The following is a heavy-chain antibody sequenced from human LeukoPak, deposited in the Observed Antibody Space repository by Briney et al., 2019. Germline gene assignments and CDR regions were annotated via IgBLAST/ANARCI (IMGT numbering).Heavy chain of an antibody. V-gene: IGHV6-1*01. Sequence: SQTLSLTCAISGDSVSRNSAAWSWIRQSPSRGLEWLGRTYYRYKWYDDYAVSVKSRITINPDTSKNQFSLKLSSVTAADTAVYYCASTIAAAGTEVYWGQGTLVTVSS. CDR2: TYYRYKWYD. CDR1: GDSVSRNSAA. CDR3: ASTIAAAGTEVY. J-gene: IGHJ4*02. D-gene: IGHD6-13*01.